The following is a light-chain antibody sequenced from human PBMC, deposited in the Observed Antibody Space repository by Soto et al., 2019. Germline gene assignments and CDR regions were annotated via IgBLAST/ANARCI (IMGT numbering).Light chain of an antibody. CDR1: QSLLYTDGNTY. J-gene: IGKJ1*01. V-gene: IGKV2-30*01. Sequence: VMTQSPLSLPVTLGEPASISCRSSQSLLYTDGNTYLSWFQQRPGQSPRRLIYEVSNRDSRVPDRFSGSESGTDFTLKISRVEAEDVGVYYCMQGSYWPRTFGQGTKVDIK. CDR2: EVS. CDR3: MQGSYWPRT.